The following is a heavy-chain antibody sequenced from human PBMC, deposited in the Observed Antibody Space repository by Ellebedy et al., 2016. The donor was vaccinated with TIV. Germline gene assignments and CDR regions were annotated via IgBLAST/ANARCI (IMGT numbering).Heavy chain of an antibody. CDR1: GFSFSTYA. V-gene: IGHV3-23*01. CDR3: AKGFYDSSVPFHY. D-gene: IGHD3-22*01. J-gene: IGHJ4*02. CDR2: LSGGGDTT. Sequence: PGGSLRLSCAASGFSFSTYAMSWVRQAPGKGLEWVSVLSGGGDTTYYADSVKGRFTISKDNSKNTLYMQMNGLRAEDTAIYYCAKGFYDSSVPFHYWGQGTLVTVSS.